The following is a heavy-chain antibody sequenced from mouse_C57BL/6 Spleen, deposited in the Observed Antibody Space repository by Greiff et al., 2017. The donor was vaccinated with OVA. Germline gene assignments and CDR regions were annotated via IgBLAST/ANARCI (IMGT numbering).Heavy chain of an antibody. CDR3: AIYDYDGYFDV. J-gene: IGHJ1*03. CDR2: IYPGDGDT. CDR1: GYAFSSSW. D-gene: IGHD2-4*01. V-gene: IGHV1-82*01. Sequence: VKLVESGPELVKPGASVKISCKASGYAFSSSWMNWVKQRPGKGLEWIGRIYPGDGDTNYNGKFKGKATLTADKSSSTAYMQLSSLTSEDSAVYFCAIYDYDGYFDVWGTGTTVTVSS.